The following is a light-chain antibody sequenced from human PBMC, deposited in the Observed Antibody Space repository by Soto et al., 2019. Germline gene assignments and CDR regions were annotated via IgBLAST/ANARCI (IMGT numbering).Light chain of an antibody. CDR3: CSYAGGVI. CDR2: DVS. J-gene: IGLJ7*01. Sequence: QSALTQPRAVSGSPGQSVTISCTGTSSDVGGYNDVSWYQQYPGKAPKLMIYDVSKRPSGVPDRFSGSKSGNTASLTVSGLQADDEAEYYCCSYAGGVIFGGGTQLTVL. CDR1: SSDVGGYND. V-gene: IGLV2-11*01.